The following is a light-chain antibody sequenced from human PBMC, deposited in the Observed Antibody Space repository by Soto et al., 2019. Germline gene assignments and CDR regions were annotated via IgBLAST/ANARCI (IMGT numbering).Light chain of an antibody. CDR1: QSISSY. CDR2: AAS. Sequence: DIQMTQSPSSLSASVGHRVTITCRASQSISSYLNWYQQKPGKAPKLLIYAASSLQSGVPSRFSGSGSGTDFTLTISSLQPEDFATYYCQQSYSTPLTFGGGTKVDI. CDR3: QQSYSTPLT. J-gene: IGKJ4*01. V-gene: IGKV1-39*01.